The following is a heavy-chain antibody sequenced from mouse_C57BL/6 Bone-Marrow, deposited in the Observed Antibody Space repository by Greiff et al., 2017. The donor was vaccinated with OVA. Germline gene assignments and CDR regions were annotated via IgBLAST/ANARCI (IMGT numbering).Heavy chain of an antibody. CDR1: GFTFSDYG. J-gene: IGHJ3*01. D-gene: IGHD2-2*01. CDR3: ARQGLRRGAWFAY. Sequence: EVKLMESGGGLVQPGGSLKLSCAASGFTFSDYGMAWVRQAPRKGPEWVAFISNLAYSIYYADTVTGRFTISRENAKNTLYLEMSSLRSEDTARYYCARQGLRRGAWFAYWGQGTLVTVSA. CDR2: ISNLAYSI. V-gene: IGHV5-15*01.